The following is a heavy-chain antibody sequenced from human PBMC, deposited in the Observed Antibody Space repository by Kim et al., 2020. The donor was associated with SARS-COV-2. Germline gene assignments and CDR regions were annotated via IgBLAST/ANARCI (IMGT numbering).Heavy chain of an antibody. J-gene: IGHJ3*02. CDR1: GFTFSSYA. Sequence: GGSLRLSCAASGFTFSSYAMSWVRQAPGKGLEWVSAISGSGGSTYYADSVKGRFTISRDNSKNTLYLQMNSLRAEDTAVYYCAKSLSGYSSGWPPVDAFDIWGQGTMVTVSS. D-gene: IGHD6-19*01. CDR3: AKSLSGYSSGWPPVDAFDI. V-gene: IGHV3-23*01. CDR2: ISGSGGST.